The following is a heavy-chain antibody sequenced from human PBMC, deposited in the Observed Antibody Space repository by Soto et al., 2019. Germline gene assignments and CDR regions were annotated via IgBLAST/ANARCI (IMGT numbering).Heavy chain of an antibody. V-gene: IGHV3-30*18. CDR2: ISYDGSNK. CDR1: GFTFSSYG. J-gene: IGHJ6*02. D-gene: IGHD6-13*01. Sequence: GGSLRLSCAASGFTFSSYGMHWVRQAPGKGLEWVAVISYDGSNKYYADSVKGRFTISRDNSKNTLYLQMNSLRAEDTAVYYCAKRFREIAAASRRYYYYGMGVWGQGTTVTVSS. CDR3: AKRFREIAAASRRYYYYGMGV.